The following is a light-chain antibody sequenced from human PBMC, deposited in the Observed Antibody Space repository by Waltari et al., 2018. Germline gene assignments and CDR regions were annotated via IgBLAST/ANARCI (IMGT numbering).Light chain of an antibody. J-gene: IGLJ2*01. CDR3: ASYTSTNTVL. CDR1: NSDIGYYNF. CDR2: DVN. Sequence: QPASVSGSPGQSLTISCAGTNSDIGYYNFVSCYQQHPDKAPKLMIFDVNSWPSWVSHRFSGSKAGNTASLTISGLQAEDEADYFCASYTSTNTVLFGGGTKVTVL. V-gene: IGLV2-14*03.